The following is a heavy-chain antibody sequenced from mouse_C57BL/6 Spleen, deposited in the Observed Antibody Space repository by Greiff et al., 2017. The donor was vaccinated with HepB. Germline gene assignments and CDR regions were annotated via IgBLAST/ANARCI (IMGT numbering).Heavy chain of an antibody. D-gene: IGHD2-1*01. CDR1: GYTFTSYT. V-gene: IGHV1-4*01. J-gene: IGHJ2*01. Sequence: QVQLQQSGAELARPGASVKMSCKASGYTFTSYTMHWVKQRPGQGLEWIGYINPSSSYTKYNQKFKDKATLTADKSSSTAYMQLSSLTSEDSAVYYCARSVYGNYLDYWGQGTTLTVSS. CDR2: INPSSSYT. CDR3: ARSVYGNYLDY.